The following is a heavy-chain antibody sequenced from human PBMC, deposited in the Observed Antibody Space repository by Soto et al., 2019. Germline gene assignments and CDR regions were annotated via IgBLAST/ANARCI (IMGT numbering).Heavy chain of an antibody. V-gene: IGHV1-8*01. CDR1: GYTFTSYD. CDR3: ARGRVTSSSWYHLYGMDV. D-gene: IGHD6-13*01. CDR2: MNPNSGNT. J-gene: IGHJ6*02. Sequence: QVQLVQSGAEVKKPGASVKVSCKASGYTFTSYDINWVRQASGQGLEWMGWMNPNSGNTGYAQKFQGRVTMTRNTSISTAYMELSSLRSEDTAVYYCARGRVTSSSWYHLYGMDVWGQGTTVTVSS.